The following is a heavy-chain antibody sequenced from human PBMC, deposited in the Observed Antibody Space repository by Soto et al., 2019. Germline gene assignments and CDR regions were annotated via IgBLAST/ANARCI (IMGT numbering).Heavy chain of an antibody. CDR1: GLSFGDYS. V-gene: IGHV3-21*03. Sequence: GGSLRLSCADSGLSFGDYSMNWVRQAPGKGLEWVSSISSSSIYKHYTDSVKGRFTVSRDNDKNLLYLEMDSLRPEDTAVYYCVRDRSLSILRFLADILDVRGQGTTVTVSS. CDR2: ISSSSIYK. CDR3: VRDRSLSILRFLADILDV. J-gene: IGHJ6*02. D-gene: IGHD3-3*01.